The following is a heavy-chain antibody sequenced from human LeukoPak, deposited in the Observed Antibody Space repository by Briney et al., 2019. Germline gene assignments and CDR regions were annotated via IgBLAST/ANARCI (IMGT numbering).Heavy chain of an antibody. CDR2: INHSGST. V-gene: IGHV4-34*01. CDR1: GGSFSGYY. Sequence: SETLSLTCAVYGGSFSGYYWSGIRQPPGKGLEWIGEINHSGSTNYNPSLKSRVTISVDTSKNQFSLKLSSVTAADTAVYYCARGATIRFLEWLLSRTNWFDPWGQGTLVTVSS. J-gene: IGHJ5*02. CDR3: ARGATIRFLEWLLSRTNWFDP. D-gene: IGHD3-3*01.